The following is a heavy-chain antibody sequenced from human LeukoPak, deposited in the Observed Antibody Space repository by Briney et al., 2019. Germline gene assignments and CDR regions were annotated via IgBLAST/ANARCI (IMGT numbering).Heavy chain of an antibody. Sequence: ASVKVSCKASGYTFTSYAMHWVRQAPGQRLEWMGWINAGNGNTKYSQKFQGRVTITRDTSASTAYMELSSLRSEDTAVYYCARGITMVRGVNPTYYYYYGMDVWGQGTTVTVSS. CDR1: GYTFTSYA. D-gene: IGHD3-10*01. CDR3: ARGITMVRGVNPTYYYYYGMDV. CDR2: INAGNGNT. V-gene: IGHV1-3*01. J-gene: IGHJ6*02.